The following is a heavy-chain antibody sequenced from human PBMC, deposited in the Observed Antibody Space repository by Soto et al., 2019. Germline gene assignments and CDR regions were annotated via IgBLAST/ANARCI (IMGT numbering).Heavy chain of an antibody. J-gene: IGHJ3*02. CDR2: INSDGSST. V-gene: IGHV3-74*01. CDR1: GFTFSNYW. D-gene: IGHD6-19*01. CDR3: TLPRYSSGWYDAFDI. Sequence: GGSLRLSCAASGFTFSNYWMHWVRQAPGKGLVWVSRINSDGSSTSYADSVKGRFTISRDNAKNTLYLQMNSLKTEDTAVYYCTLPRYSSGWYDAFDIWGQGTMVTVSS.